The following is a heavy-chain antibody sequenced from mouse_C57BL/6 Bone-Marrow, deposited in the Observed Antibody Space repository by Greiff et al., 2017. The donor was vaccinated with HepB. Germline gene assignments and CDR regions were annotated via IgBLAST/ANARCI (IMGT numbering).Heavy chain of an antibody. CDR3: ARVYYDYDASFDY. Sequence: DVKLVESEGGLVQPGSSMKLSCTASGFTFSDYYMAWVRQVPEKGLEWVANINYDGSSTYYLDSLKSRFIISRDNAKNILYLQMSSLKSEDTATYYCARVYYDYDASFDYWGQGTTLTVSS. CDR1: GFTFSDYY. CDR2: INYDGSST. J-gene: IGHJ2*01. D-gene: IGHD2-4*01. V-gene: IGHV5-16*01.